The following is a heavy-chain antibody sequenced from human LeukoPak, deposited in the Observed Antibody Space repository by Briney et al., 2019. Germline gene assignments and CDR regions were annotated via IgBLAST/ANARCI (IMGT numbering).Heavy chain of an antibody. CDR1: RFTFSSYS. CDR2: ISSSSSSI. D-gene: IGHD3-22*01. J-gene: IGHJ3*02. Sequence: GGSPRLSCAASRFTFSSYSMNWVRQAPGKGLEWVSYISSSSSSIYYADSVKGRFTISRDNAKNSLYLQMNSLRAEDTAVYYCARDHYYYDSSGVYAFDICGQGTMVTVSS. CDR3: ARDHYYYDSSGVYAFDI. V-gene: IGHV3-48*01.